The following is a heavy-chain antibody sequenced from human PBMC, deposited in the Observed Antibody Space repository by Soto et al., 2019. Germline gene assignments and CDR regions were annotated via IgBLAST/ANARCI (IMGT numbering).Heavy chain of an antibody. CDR3: AKGNYGDCYYYYYMDV. J-gene: IGHJ6*03. Sequence: GESLKISCAASGFTFSSYAMSWVRQAPGKGLEWVSAISGSGGSTYYADSVKGRFTISRDNSKNTLYLQMNSLRAEDTAVYYCAKGNYGDCYYYYYMDVWGKGTTVTVSS. V-gene: IGHV3-23*01. CDR1: GFTFSSYA. D-gene: IGHD4-17*01. CDR2: ISGSGGST.